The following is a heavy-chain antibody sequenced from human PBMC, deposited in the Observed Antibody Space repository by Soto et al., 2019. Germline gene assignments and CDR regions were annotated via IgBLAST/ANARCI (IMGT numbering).Heavy chain of an antibody. D-gene: IGHD5-12*01. J-gene: IGHJ4*02. CDR3: ARDQGGYGTVDD. Sequence: VQLVQSGPEVKKPGASVKVSCKSPGYTFSSSGITGISWVRQAPGHGPEWMGWSSGHNGVTNFAQNFQDRVTLTIDAATTTAYMEVGSLSFADTAIDDCARDQGGYGTVDDWGQGALVTVSS. CDR1: GYTFSSSG. CDR2: SSGHNGVT. V-gene: IGHV1-18*04.